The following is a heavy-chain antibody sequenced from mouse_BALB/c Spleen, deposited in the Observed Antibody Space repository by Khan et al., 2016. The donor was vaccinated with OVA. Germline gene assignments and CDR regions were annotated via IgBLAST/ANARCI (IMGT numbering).Heavy chain of an antibody. CDR2: IDPANGNT. CDR1: GFNIKDTY. D-gene: IGHD2-1*01. J-gene: IGHJ3*01. V-gene: IGHV14-3*02. CDR3: ATHYGNPFAY. Sequence: EVQLQQSGAELVKPGASVKLSCTASGFNIKDTYMHWVKQRPEPGLEWIGRIDPANGNTKSDPKFQDKATITADTSYNTAYLQLSSLTSEDTAVXYCATHYGNPFAYWGQGTLVSVSA.